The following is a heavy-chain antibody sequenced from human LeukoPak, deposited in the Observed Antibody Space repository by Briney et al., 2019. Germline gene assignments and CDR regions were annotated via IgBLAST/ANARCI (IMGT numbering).Heavy chain of an antibody. J-gene: IGHJ3*02. D-gene: IGHD3-16*02. CDR1: GFTFSSYG. V-gene: IGHV3-30*03. CDR3: ARGTAAPYDYVWGSYRPAAFDI. Sequence: PGGSLRLSCAASGFTFSSYGMHWVRQAPGKGLEWVAVISYDGSNKYYADSVKGRFTISRDNAKNSLYLQMNSLRAEDTAVYYCARGTAAPYDYVWGSYRPAAFDIWGQGTMVTVSS. CDR2: ISYDGSNK.